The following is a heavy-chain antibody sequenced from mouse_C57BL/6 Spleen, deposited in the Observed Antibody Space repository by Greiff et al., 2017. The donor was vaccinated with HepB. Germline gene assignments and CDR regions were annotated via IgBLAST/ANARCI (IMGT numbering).Heavy chain of an antibody. J-gene: IGHJ1*03. D-gene: IGHD1-1*01. CDR2: IDPNSGGT. CDR3: AGYYYGSSYDWYFDV. CDR1: GYTFTSYW. Sequence: QVQLQQSGAELVKPGASVKLSCKASGYTFTSYWMPWVKQRPGRGLAWIGRIDPNSGGTTYNEKFKSKATLTVDKPSSTAYMQLSSLTSEDSAVYYWAGYYYGSSYDWYFDVWGTGTTVTVSS. V-gene: IGHV1-72*01.